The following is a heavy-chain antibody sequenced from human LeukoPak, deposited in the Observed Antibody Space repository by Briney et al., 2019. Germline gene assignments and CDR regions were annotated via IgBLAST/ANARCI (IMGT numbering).Heavy chain of an antibody. CDR1: GFTCSGYV. CDR2: ITFSSSHI. V-gene: IGHV3-21*01. CDR3: ARGPQFSGPGWFDP. J-gene: IGHJ5*02. Sequence: GGSLRLSCAASGFTCSGYVMTWVRQAPGEGLECVSSITFSSSHIYYADSVKGRFTISRDNTKDSLYLQMNSLRAEDTAIYYCARGPQFSGPGWFDPWGQGTLVTVSS. D-gene: IGHD3-10*01.